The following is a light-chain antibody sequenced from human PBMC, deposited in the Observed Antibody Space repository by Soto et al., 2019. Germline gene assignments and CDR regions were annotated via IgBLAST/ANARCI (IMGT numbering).Light chain of an antibody. CDR2: DVS. J-gene: IGLJ1*01. CDR3: CSYTSSVTYV. CDR1: SRDVGGYNY. V-gene: IGLV2-14*01. Sequence: QSALTQPASVSGSPGQSITISCTGTSRDVGGYNYVSWYQQHPGKAPKLMIYDVSYRPSGLSNRFSGSKSDNTASLTISGLQAEDEADYYRCSYTSSVTYVFGTGTKLTVL.